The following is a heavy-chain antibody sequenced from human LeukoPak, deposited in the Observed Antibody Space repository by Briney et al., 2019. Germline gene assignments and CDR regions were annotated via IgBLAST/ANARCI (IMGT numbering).Heavy chain of an antibody. CDR2: ISSSGSTI. V-gene: IGHV3-48*04. J-gene: IGHJ4*02. Sequence: GGSLRLSCAASGFTFSSYAMSWVRQAPGKGLEWVSYISSSGSTIYYADSVKGRFTISRDNAKNSLYLQMNSLRAEDTAVYYCARGVSGVDFSYYFDYWGQGTLVTVSS. CDR1: GFTFSSYA. D-gene: IGHD5-12*01. CDR3: ARGVSGVDFSYYFDY.